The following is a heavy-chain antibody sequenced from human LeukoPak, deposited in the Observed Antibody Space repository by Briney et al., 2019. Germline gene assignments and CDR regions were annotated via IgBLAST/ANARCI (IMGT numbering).Heavy chain of an antibody. CDR1: GFTFSDYY. D-gene: IGHD4-17*01. J-gene: IGHJ6*04. CDR2: ISKSGSTV. Sequence: GGSLRLSCAASGFTFSDYYMSWSRQAPGKGREWVSYISKSGSTVYYADSVKGRFTISRDNAKNSLYLQMNSLRAEDTAVYYCARVYGDYAVDVWGKGTTVTVSS. V-gene: IGHV3-11*04. CDR3: ARVYGDYAVDV.